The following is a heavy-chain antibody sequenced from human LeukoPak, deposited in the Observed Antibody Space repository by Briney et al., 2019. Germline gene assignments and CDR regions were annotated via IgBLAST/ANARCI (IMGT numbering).Heavy chain of an antibody. CDR3: ARGGYDKY. V-gene: IGHV3-53*01. J-gene: IGHJ4*02. Sequence: XNXXXXVRQAPGKGLEWVSVIYSGGSTYYADSVKGRFTISRDNSKNTLYLQMNSLRAEDTAVYYCARGGYDKYWGQGTLVTVSS. D-gene: IGHD5-12*01. CDR1: XNX. CDR2: IYSGGST.